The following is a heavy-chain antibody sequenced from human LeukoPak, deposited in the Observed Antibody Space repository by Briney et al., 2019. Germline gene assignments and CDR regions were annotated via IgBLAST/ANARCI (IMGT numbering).Heavy chain of an antibody. CDR2: ISAYNGNT. J-gene: IGHJ6*03. CDR1: GYTFTSYG. CDR3: ATGIAARFHYYYYMDV. D-gene: IGHD6-6*01. Sequence: ASVKVSCKASGYTFTSYGSSWVRQSPGQGLEWMGWISAYNGNTNYAQKLQGRVTMTTDTSTSTAYMELKSLRSDDTAAYYCATGIAARFHYYYYMDVWGKATTVTVSS. V-gene: IGHV1-18*01.